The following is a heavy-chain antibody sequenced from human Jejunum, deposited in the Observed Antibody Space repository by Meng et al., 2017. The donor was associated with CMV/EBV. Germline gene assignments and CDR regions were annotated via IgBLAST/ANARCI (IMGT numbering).Heavy chain of an antibody. CDR3: ARYGLVLGKFDY. J-gene: IGHJ4*02. CDR2: INPNTGNP. Sequence: SCKASGYIFTDYAINWMRQAPGQGPEWMGWINPNTGNPTYARGFTGRFVFSLDTSVSTAYVEISGLKAEDTAVYYCARYGLVLGKFDYWGQGTLVTVSS. V-gene: IGHV7-4-1*02. CDR1: GYIFTDYA. D-gene: IGHD2-8*01.